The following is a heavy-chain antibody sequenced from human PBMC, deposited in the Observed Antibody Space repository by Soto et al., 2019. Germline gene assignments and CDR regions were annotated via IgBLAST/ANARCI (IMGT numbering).Heavy chain of an antibody. CDR1: GFTFSNAW. CDR2: IKSKTDGGTT. J-gene: IGHJ6*03. Sequence: GGSLRLSCAASGFTFSNAWMSWVRQAPGKGLEWVGRIKSKTDGGTTDYAAPVKGRFTISRDDSKNTLYLQMNSLRAEDTAVYYCVRGYSYYYYYYMDVWGKGTTVTVSS. V-gene: IGHV3-15*05. CDR3: VRGYSYYYYYYMDV. D-gene: IGHD3-16*02.